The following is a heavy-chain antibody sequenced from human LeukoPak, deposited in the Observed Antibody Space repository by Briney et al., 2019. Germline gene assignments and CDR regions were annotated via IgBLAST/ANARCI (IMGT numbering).Heavy chain of an antibody. CDR2: ISSSGSTI. CDR1: GFSFRDYY. D-gene: IGHD4-17*01. CDR3: ARHDSGDYSHFDY. J-gene: IGHJ4*02. V-gene: IGHV3-11*01. Sequence: GGSLRLSCAASGFSFRDYYMSWIRQAPGKGLEWMSFISSSGSTINYADSMKGRFTISRDNARNSLFLQMDSLRVEDTAIYYCARHDSGDYSHFDYWGQGILVTVST.